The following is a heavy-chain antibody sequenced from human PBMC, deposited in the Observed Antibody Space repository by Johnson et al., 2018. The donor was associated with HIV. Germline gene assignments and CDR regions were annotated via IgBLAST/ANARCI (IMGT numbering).Heavy chain of an antibody. Sequence: VQLVESGGGVVRPGGSLRLSCAASGFTFDDYGMSWVRQAPGKGLEWVSGINWNGGSTGYADSVKGRFTISRDNAKNSLYLQMNSLRAEDTALYFCARDGRRFYYNFWSASDTFDIWGQGTMVTVSS. CDR2: INWNGGST. CDR3: ARDGRRFYYNFWSASDTFDI. CDR1: GFTFDDYG. J-gene: IGHJ3*02. D-gene: IGHD3-3*01. V-gene: IGHV3-20*04.